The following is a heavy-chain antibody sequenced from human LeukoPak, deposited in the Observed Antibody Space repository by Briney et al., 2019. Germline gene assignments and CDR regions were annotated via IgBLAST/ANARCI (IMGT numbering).Heavy chain of an antibody. CDR3: AKARTMVRGVVFDY. J-gene: IGHJ4*02. V-gene: IGHV3-23*01. CDR2: ISGSGGST. CDR1: GFTFSSYA. D-gene: IGHD3-10*01. Sequence: AGGSLRLSCAASGFTFSSYAMSWVRQAPGKGLEWVSAISGSGGSTYYADSVKGRFTISRDNSKNTLYLQMSSLRAEDTAVYYCAKARTMVRGVVFDYWGQGTLVTVSS.